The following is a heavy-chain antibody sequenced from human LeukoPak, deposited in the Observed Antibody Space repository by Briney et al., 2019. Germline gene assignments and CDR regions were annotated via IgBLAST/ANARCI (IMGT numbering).Heavy chain of an antibody. J-gene: IGHJ2*01. V-gene: IGHV4-34*01. D-gene: IGHD4-23*01. CDR1: GGSFSGYY. CDR3: AREGGDYGGNSQFWYFDL. CDR2: IHYSGST. Sequence: PSETLSLTCAVYGGSFSGYYWGWIRQPPGKGLEWIGSIHYSGSTYYNPSLKSRVTISVDTSKNQFSLKLSSVTAADTAVYYCAREGGDYGGNSQFWYFDLWGRGTLVTVSS.